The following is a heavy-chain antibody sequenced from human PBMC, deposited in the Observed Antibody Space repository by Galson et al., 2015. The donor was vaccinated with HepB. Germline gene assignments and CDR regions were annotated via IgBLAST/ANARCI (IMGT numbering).Heavy chain of an antibody. Sequence: SLRLSCAASGFTFSSYSMNWVRQAPGKGLEWVSYISSSSSTIYYADSVKGRFTISRDNAKNSLYLQMNSLRAEDTAVYYCARLSRGPFNWFDPWGQGTLVTVSS. CDR1: GFTFSSYS. CDR2: ISSSSSTI. CDR3: ARLSRGPFNWFDP. J-gene: IGHJ5*02. D-gene: IGHD2-2*01. V-gene: IGHV3-48*01.